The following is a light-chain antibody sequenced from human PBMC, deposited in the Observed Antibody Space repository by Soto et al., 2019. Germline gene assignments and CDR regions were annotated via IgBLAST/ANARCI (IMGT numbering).Light chain of an antibody. CDR2: DTT. J-gene: IGKJ4*01. Sequence: ENVLTQSPATRSLSPVERASPAVRASQSVSNYLAWYQQKPGQAPRLLIYDTTNRATGIPARFSGSGSGTDFTLTISGLEPQDFAVYYCQQYGNSPLTFGGGTKVDIK. V-gene: IGKV3-11*01. CDR1: QSVSNY. CDR3: QQYGNSPLT.